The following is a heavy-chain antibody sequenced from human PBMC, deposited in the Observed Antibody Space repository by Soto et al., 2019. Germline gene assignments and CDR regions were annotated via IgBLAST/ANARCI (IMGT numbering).Heavy chain of an antibody. J-gene: IGHJ4*02. CDR2: IYNSGST. CDR1: GGSISSSSYY. Sequence: SETLSLTCTVSGGSISSSSYYWGWIRQPPGKGLERIGSIYNSGSTYYNPSLKSRVTISVDTSKNQFSLKLSSVTAADSAVYYCASMYVDYVSYWGKGTLVTVSS. V-gene: IGHV4-39*01. CDR3: ASMYVDYVSY. D-gene: IGHD4-17*01.